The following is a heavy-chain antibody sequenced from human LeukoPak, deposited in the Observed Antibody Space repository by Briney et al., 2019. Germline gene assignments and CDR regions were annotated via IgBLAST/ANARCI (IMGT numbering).Heavy chain of an antibody. CDR2: IYYSGST. D-gene: IGHD2-2*01. CDR3: ARSVRGYCSSTSCYPVWYFDL. J-gene: IGHJ2*01. V-gene: IGHV4-59*01. CDR1: GGSISSYY. Sequence: SETLSLTCTVSGGSISSYYWSWIRQPPGKGLEWIGYIYYSGSTNYNPSLKSRVTISVDTSKNQFSLKPSSVTAADTAVYYCARSVRGYCSSTSCYPVWYFDLWGRGTLVTVPS.